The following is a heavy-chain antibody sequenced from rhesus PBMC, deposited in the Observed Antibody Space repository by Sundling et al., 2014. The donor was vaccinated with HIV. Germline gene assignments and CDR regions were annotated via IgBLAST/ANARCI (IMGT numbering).Heavy chain of an antibody. J-gene: IGHJ6*01. CDR2: ISGSSGNT. V-gene: IGHV4-99*02. CDR3: ARAPGRYYGLDS. CDR1: GGSFSGYY. Sequence: QVQLQESGPGLVKPSETLSLTCAVSGGSFSGYYWGWIRQPPGKGLEYIGYISGSSGNTNYNPSLKSRVTISKDTSKNQFSLKLSSVTAADTAVYYCARAPGRYYGLDSWGQGDVVTVSS.